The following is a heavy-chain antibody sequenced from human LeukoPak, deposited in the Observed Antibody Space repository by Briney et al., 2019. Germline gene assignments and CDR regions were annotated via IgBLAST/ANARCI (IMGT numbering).Heavy chain of an antibody. D-gene: IGHD2-15*01. CDR2: ISSSSSYI. V-gene: IGHV3-21*01. CDR1: GFTFSSYE. CDR3: ARYSYARKASDY. Sequence: PGGSLRLSCAASGFTFSSYEMNWVRQAPGKGLEWVSSISSSSSYIYYADSVKGRFTISRDNAKNSLYLQMNSLRAEDTAVYYCARYSYARKASDYWGQGTLVTVSS. J-gene: IGHJ4*02.